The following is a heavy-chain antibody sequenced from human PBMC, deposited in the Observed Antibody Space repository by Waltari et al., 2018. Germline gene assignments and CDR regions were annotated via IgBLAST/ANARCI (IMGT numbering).Heavy chain of an antibody. CDR1: GFPFSRYW. CDR2: IKQDGSEK. Sequence: EVQLVESGGGLVQPGGSLRLSCAASGFPFSRYWMSWVRQAPGKGLEWVANIKQDGSEKYYVDSVKGRFTISRVNAKNSLYLQMNSLRAEDTAVYYCAREDDSSAYYRYYYYGMDVWGQGTTVTVSS. J-gene: IGHJ6*02. V-gene: IGHV3-7*01. D-gene: IGHD3-22*01. CDR3: AREDDSSAYYRYYYYGMDV.